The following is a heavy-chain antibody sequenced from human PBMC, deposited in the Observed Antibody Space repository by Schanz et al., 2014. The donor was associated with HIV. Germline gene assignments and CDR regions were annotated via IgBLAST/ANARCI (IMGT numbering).Heavy chain of an antibody. J-gene: IGHJ6*02. CDR3: AKDRNYYDSRYRGKGNYYYYYGMDV. CDR2: ISYDGSRK. V-gene: IGHV3-30*18. Sequence: QEHLVESGGGSVKPGGSLRLSCVASGFNFNSYGMNWVRQTPGKGLEWVAVISYDGSRKHFADSVKGRFTISRDNSKNTLYLQMKSLRAEDTAVYYCAKDRNYYDSRYRGKGNYYYYYGMDVWGQGTTVTVSS. D-gene: IGHD3-22*01. CDR1: GFNFNSYG.